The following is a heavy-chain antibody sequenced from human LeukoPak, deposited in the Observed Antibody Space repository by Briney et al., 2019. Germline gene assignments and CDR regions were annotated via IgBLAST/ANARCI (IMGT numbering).Heavy chain of an antibody. D-gene: IGHD3-22*01. CDR1: GGSISSYY. J-gene: IGHJ4*02. V-gene: IGHV4-59*08. CDR2: IYYSGST. Sequence: SETLSLTCTVSGGSISSYYWNWIRQPPGKGLEWIGYIYYSGSTNYNPSLKSRVTISVDTSKNQFSLKLSSVTAADTAVYYCARYYYDSSGYSGYFDYWGQGTLVTVSS. CDR3: ARYYYDSSGYSGYFDY.